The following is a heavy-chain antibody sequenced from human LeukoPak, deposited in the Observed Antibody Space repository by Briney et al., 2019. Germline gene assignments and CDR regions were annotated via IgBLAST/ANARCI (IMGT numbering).Heavy chain of an antibody. CDR3: AKDIGPIALDAFDI. J-gene: IGHJ3*02. V-gene: IGHV3-23*01. D-gene: IGHD6-13*01. Sequence: AGGSLRLSCAASGFTFSSYAMSWVRQAPGKGLEWVSTISNGDGNTYYADSVKGRFTISRDISKSTLYLQMNSLRAEDTAVYYCAKDIGPIALDAFDIWGQGTMVTVSS. CDR1: GFTFSSYA. CDR2: ISNGDGNT.